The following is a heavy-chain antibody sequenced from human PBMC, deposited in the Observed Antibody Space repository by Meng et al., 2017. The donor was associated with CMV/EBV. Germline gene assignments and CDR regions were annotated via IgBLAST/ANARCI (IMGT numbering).Heavy chain of an antibody. CDR2: INPNSGGT. D-gene: IGHD3-3*01. J-gene: IGHJ6*02. CDR1: GYTFTGYY. V-gene: IGHV1-2*02. Sequence: ASVKVSCKASGYTFTGYYMHWVRQAPGQGLEWMGWINPNSGGTNYAQKFQGRVTMTRDTSISTAYMELSRLRSDDTAVYYCARSGTRYYETYYDFWSGYYYYYYGMDVWGQGTTVTVSS. CDR3: ARSGTRYYETYYDFWSGYYYYYYGMDV.